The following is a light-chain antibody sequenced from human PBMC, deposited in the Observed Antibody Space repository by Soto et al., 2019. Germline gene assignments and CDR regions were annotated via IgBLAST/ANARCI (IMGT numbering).Light chain of an antibody. CDR1: SSNIGTYY. V-gene: IGLV1-51*01. J-gene: IGLJ2*01. Sequence: QSVLTQPPSVSGAPGQKVTISCSGSSSNIGTYYVSWYQHVPGTAPKLLIYDNNERPSGIPDRFSGSKSGTSATLGITGLQTEDEADYHCATWDSSLSAVVFGGGTKLTVL. CDR2: DNN. CDR3: ATWDSSLSAVV.